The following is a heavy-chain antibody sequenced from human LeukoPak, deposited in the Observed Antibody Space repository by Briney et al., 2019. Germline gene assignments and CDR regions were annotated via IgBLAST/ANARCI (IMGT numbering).Heavy chain of an antibody. CDR1: GFTFSSYA. D-gene: IGHD1-26*01. CDR3: ARAAASGSYSNALDY. V-gene: IGHV3-30-3*01. J-gene: IGHJ4*02. CDR2: ISYDGSNK. Sequence: AGGSLRLSCAASGFTFSSYAMHWVRQAPGKGLEWVAVISYDGSNKYYADSVKGRFTISRDNSKNTLYLQMNSLRAEDTAVYYCARAAASGSYSNALDYWGQGTLVTVSS.